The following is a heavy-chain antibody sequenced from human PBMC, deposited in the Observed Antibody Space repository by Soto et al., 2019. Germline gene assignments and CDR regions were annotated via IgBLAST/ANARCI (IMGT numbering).Heavy chain of an antibody. Sequence: EVQLVESGGDLVQPGGSLRLSCAASGFTFSSYDFHWVRQATGKGLEWVSAIGTGGDTYYAGSVKGRFTVSRENAKNSFYLQMNSLRAGDTAVYYCTRGAAGFDYWGQGPLVTVSS. CDR1: GFTFSSYD. J-gene: IGHJ4*02. CDR3: TRGAAGFDY. V-gene: IGHV3-13*01. CDR2: IGTGGDT. D-gene: IGHD6-13*01.